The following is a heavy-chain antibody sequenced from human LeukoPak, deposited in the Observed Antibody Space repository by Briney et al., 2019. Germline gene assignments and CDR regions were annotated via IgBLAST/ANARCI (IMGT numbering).Heavy chain of an antibody. J-gene: IGHJ3*02. CDR3: ARERGYCSSSSCYTSDAFDI. Sequence: ATVKVSCKASGYTFTGYYMHWVRQAPGQGLEWMGWINPNSGGTNYAQKFQGRVTMTRDTSISTAYMELSGLGSADTAVYYCARERGYCSSSSCYTSDAFDIWGQGIMVTVSS. CDR1: GYTFTGYY. CDR2: INPNSGGT. V-gene: IGHV1-2*02. D-gene: IGHD2-2*02.